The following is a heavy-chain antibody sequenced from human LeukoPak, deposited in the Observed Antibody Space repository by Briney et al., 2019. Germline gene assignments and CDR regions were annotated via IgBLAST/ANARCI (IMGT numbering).Heavy chain of an antibody. CDR3: ARGYGDHGY. J-gene: IGHJ4*02. D-gene: IGHD4-17*01. CDR1: GGSFSGYY. CDR2: INHSGST. Sequence: SETLSLTCAVYGGSFSGYYWSWIRQPPGKGLEWIGEINHSGSTNYNPSLKSRVTISVDTSKNQFSLKLSSVTAADTAVYYCARGYGDHGYWGQGTLVTVSS. V-gene: IGHV4-34*01.